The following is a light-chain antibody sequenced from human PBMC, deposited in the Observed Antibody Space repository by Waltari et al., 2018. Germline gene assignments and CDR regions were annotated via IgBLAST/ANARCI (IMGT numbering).Light chain of an antibody. CDR3: NSFTSSSTWV. J-gene: IGLJ3*02. CDR1: SSDIGAYNY. Sequence: QSALTQPASVSGSPGQSITISCTGTSSDIGAYNYVSWFQHHPGKAPKVVIYDVSGRPSGISTRCSSSKSDNTASLTSSVLQAEDEADYYCNSFTSSSTWVFGGGTKLTVL. V-gene: IGLV2-14*03. CDR2: DVS.